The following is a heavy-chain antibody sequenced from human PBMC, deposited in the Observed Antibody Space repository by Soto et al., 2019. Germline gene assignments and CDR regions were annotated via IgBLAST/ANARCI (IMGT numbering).Heavy chain of an antibody. J-gene: IGHJ4*02. D-gene: IGHD4-17*01. Sequence: GWSLRLSCAASGFTFSRDGMSWVRQAPGKGLEWVSLVTDNGRSTYYADSVKGRFTISRDNTKNTLFLQMNSLRAEDTAVYYCAKERATTTAFDYWGQGALVTVSS. CDR2: VTDNGRST. CDR1: GFTFSRDG. CDR3: AKERATTTAFDY. V-gene: IGHV3-23*01.